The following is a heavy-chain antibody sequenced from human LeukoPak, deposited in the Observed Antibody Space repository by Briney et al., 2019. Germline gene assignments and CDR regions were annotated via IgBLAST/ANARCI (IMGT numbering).Heavy chain of an antibody. CDR3: ARDRSGYANDAFDF. CDR2: LSYGGTNK. CDR1: GFTFSDYA. J-gene: IGHJ3*01. D-gene: IGHD3-3*01. V-gene: IGHV3-30-3*01. Sequence: GRSLRLSCAASGFTFSDYAMHWVRQAPGRGLEWVAVLSYGGTNKYYADSVKGRFTISRDNSKNTMFLQMNSLRAEDTAVYHCARDRSGYANDAFDFWGQGTMVTVSS.